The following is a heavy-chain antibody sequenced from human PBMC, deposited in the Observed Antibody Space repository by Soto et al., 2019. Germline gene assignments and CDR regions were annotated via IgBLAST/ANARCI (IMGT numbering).Heavy chain of an antibody. D-gene: IGHD3-3*01. Sequence: PGESLKISCKGSGYSFTSYWIGWVRQMPGKGLEWMGIIYPGDSDTRYSPSFQGQVTISADKSISTAYLQWSSLKASDTAMYYCARSLSRMGFPIFGVAALYYYGMDVWGQGTTVTVSS. CDR1: GYSFTSYW. CDR3: ARSLSRMGFPIFGVAALYYYGMDV. CDR2: IYPGDSDT. J-gene: IGHJ6*02. V-gene: IGHV5-51*01.